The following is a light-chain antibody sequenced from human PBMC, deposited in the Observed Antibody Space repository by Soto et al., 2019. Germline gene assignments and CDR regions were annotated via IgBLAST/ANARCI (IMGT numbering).Light chain of an antibody. V-gene: IGLV2-14*01. J-gene: IGLJ1*01. CDR1: SSDSGDYNY. CDR3: SSYRSGSTYV. CDR2: DVS. Sequence: QSALTQAYSASGAPGKTITISFTGTSSDSGDYNYVSWYQQHPGKAPKLMIYDVSNRPSGVSNRFSGSKSGNTASLTISGLQAEDEADYYCSSYRSGSTYVFGTGTKVTVL.